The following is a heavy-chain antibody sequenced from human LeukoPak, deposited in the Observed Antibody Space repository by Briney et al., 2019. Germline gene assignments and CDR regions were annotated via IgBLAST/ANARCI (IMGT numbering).Heavy chain of an antibody. V-gene: IGHV4-39*07. J-gene: IGHJ5*02. D-gene: IGHD4-11*01. Sequence: PSETLSLTCTVSGGSISSSSYYWGWIRQPPGKGLEWIGSIYYSGSTYYNPSLKSRVTISVDASKNQFSLKLSSVTAADTAVYYCARTVSNSGYWFDAWGQGTPVTVSS. CDR1: GGSISSSSYY. CDR3: ARTVSNSGYWFDA. CDR2: IYYSGST.